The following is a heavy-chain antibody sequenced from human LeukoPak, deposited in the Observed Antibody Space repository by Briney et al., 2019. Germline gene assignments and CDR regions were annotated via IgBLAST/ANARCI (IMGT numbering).Heavy chain of an antibody. CDR2: ISGSGGST. V-gene: IGHV3-23*01. J-gene: IGHJ3*02. CDR3: AKDCWTEVDAFDI. D-gene: IGHD1-1*01. Sequence: GGSLRLSCAASGFTFSGYELNWVRQAPGKGLEWVSAISGSGGSTYYADSVKGRFTISRDNSKNTLYLQMNSLRAEDTAVYYCAKDCWTEVDAFDIWGQGTMVTVSS. CDR1: GFTFSGYE.